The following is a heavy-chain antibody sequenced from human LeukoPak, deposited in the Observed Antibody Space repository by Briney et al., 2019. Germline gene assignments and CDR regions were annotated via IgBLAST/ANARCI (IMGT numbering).Heavy chain of an antibody. CDR1: GYTFTSYG. CDR2: ISAYNGNT. D-gene: IGHD5-24*01. V-gene: IGHV1-18*01. CDR3: ARGPRRDGYNYFFLD. J-gene: IGHJ4*02. Sequence: ASVKVSCKASGYTFTSYGNSWVRQAPGQGLEWMGWISAYNGNTNYAQKLQGRVTMTRNTSISTAYMELSSLRSEDTAVYYCARGPRRDGYNYFFLDWGQGTLVTVSS.